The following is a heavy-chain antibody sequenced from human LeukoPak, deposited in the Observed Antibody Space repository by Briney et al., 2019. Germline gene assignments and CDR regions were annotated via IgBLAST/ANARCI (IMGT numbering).Heavy chain of an antibody. J-gene: IGHJ4*02. D-gene: IGHD2-2*02. CDR3: AKGRGFTSTSCYNY. V-gene: IGHV3-23*01. CDR1: GFTFSSYA. Sequence: GSLRLSCAASGFTFSSYAVSWVRQAPGKGLEWVSPISGSGDSTYYADSVKGRFTISRDNSKNTLYLQMNSLRAEDTAVYYCAKGRGFTSTSCYNYWGQGTLVTVSS. CDR2: ISGSGDST.